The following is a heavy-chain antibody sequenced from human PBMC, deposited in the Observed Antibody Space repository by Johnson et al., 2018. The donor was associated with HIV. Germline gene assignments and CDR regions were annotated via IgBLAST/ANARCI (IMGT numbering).Heavy chain of an antibody. D-gene: IGHD6-13*01. CDR1: GFNFNNYG. V-gene: IGHV3-30*02. J-gene: IGHJ3*02. CDR2: IRYDGGDK. Sequence: QVQLVESGGGVVQPGGSLRLSCAASGFNFNNYGMHWVRQAPGKGLEWVAFIRYDGGDKYYADSVKGRFTISRDNAQNTLYLQMNSLRAEDTAVYYCARERIGYSSSGDAFDIWGQGTMVTVSS. CDR3: ARERIGYSSSGDAFDI.